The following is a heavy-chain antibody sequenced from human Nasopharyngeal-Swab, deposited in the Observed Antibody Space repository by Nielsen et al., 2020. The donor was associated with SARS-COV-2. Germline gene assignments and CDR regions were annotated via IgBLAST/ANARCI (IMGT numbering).Heavy chain of an antibody. CDR3: ARAATVNHFDY. Sequence: SETLSLTCAVSGGSISSGGYSWSWIRQPPGKGLEWIGYIYHSGSTYYNPSLKSRVTISLDTSKNQFSLKLSSVTAADTAVYYCARAATVNHFDYWGQGTLVTVSS. CDR1: GGSISSGGYS. D-gene: IGHD4-17*01. V-gene: IGHV4-30-2*01. J-gene: IGHJ4*02. CDR2: IYHSGST.